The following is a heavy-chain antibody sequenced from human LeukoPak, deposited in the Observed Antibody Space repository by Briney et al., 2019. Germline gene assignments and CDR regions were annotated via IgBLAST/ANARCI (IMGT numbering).Heavy chain of an antibody. D-gene: IGHD6-13*01. CDR1: GFTFSSYA. CDR3: AKDLRYSSSWPGDVDY. V-gene: IGHV3-23*01. CDR2: ISGSGGST. J-gene: IGHJ4*02. Sequence: GGSLRLSCAASGFTFSSYAMSWVRQAPWKGLEWVSAISGSGGSTYYADSVKGRFTISRDNSKNTLYLQMNSLRAEDTAVYYCAKDLRYSSSWPGDVDYWGQGTLVTVSS.